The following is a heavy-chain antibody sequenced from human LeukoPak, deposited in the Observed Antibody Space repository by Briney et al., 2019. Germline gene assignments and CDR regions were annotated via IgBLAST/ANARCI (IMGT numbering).Heavy chain of an antibody. CDR2: IIPILGIA. CDR3: ARGDSTFDY. J-gene: IGHJ4*02. Sequence: SVKVSCKASGYTFTSYGISWVRQAPGQGLEWMGRIIPILGIANYAQKFQGRVTITADKSTSTAYMELSSLRSEDTAVYYCARGDSTFDYWGQGTLVTVSS. CDR1: GYTFTSYG. D-gene: IGHD6-13*01. V-gene: IGHV1-69*04.